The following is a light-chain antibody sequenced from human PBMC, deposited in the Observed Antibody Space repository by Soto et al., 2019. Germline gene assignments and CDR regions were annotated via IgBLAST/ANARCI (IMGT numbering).Light chain of an antibody. CDR2: AAS. V-gene: IGKV1-39*01. CDR3: QESYNTVT. CDR1: QNINTY. Sequence: DIQMTQSPSSLSASVGDRVTITCRASQNINTYLNWYQQKPGRAPKLLIYAASYLQGGVPSRFSGTGSGTDFTLTISSLQPEDFATYYCQESYNTVTFGPGTKVDIK. J-gene: IGKJ3*01.